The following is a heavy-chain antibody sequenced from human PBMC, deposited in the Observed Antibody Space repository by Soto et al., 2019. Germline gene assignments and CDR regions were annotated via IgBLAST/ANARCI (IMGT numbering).Heavy chain of an antibody. CDR3: ARDLDIVVEPAAFDI. Sequence: ASVKVSCKASGYTFTSYGISWVRQAPGQGLEWMGWISAYNGNTNYAQKLQGRVTMTTDTSTSTAYMELRSLRSDDTAVYYCARDLDIVVEPAAFDIWGQGTMVTVSS. CDR1: GYTFTSYG. D-gene: IGHD2-2*03. J-gene: IGHJ3*02. V-gene: IGHV1-18*01. CDR2: ISAYNGNT.